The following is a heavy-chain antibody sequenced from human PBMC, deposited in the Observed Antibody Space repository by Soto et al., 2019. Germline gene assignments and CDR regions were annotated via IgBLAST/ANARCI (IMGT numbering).Heavy chain of an antibody. CDR2: IIPIFGTA. CDR1: GGTFSSYA. Sequence: QVQLVQSGAEVKKPGSSVKVSCKASGGTFSSYAISWVRQAPGQGLEWMGGIIPIFGTANYAQKFQGRVTITADESTSTAYMELSSLRSEDMAVYYCARYGVPNDVWTQEDYGMDVWGQGTTVTVSS. J-gene: IGHJ6*02. CDR3: ARYGVPNDVWTQEDYGMDV. V-gene: IGHV1-69*12. D-gene: IGHD1-1*01.